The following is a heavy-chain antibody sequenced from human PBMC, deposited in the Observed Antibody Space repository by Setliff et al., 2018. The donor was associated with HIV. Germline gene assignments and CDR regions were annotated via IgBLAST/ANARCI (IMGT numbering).Heavy chain of an antibody. CDR2: ISSSGSTI. CDR3: ARQTGYSGYGGVFDN. CDR1: GFTFSHYE. D-gene: IGHD5-12*01. V-gene: IGHV3-48*03. J-gene: IGHJ4*02. Sequence: PGGSLRLSCAASGFTFSHYEMNWVRQAPGKVLEWVSYISSSGSTIYYADSVKGRFTISRDNAKNSLYLQMNSLRAEDTAFYYCARQTGYSGYGGVFDNWGQGTLVTVSS.